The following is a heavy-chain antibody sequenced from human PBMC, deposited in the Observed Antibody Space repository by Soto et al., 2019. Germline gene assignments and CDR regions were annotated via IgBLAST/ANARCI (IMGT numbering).Heavy chain of an antibody. J-gene: IGHJ4*02. CDR2: IYDSGSP. Sequence: SETLSLTCTISGGSISVYYWSWIRQSPGQRLEWIGYIYDSGSPYYNPSLKTRVTIAADSSKNQISLKLTSATAADTAVYYCARGVGSSPPRYWGRGTLVTVS. CDR1: GGSISVYY. D-gene: IGHD3-9*01. CDR3: ARGVGSSPPRY. V-gene: IGHV4-59*01.